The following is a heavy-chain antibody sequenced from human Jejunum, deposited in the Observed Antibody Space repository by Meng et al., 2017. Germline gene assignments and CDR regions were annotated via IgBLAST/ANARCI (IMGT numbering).Heavy chain of an antibody. D-gene: IGHD6-19*01. CDR1: GFSFTAFP. V-gene: IGHV3-30*10. CDR3: ARDLLGAGTEFYYGMDA. CDR2: ISYDGRNQ. Sequence: GESLKISCLVSGFSFTAFPFHWVRQAPGKGLEWVAVISYDGRNQNYRDSVKGRFTIYRDKSKNTLFLQMNSLRADDTGVYYCARDLLGAGTEFYYGMDAWGQGTTVTVSS. J-gene: IGHJ6*02.